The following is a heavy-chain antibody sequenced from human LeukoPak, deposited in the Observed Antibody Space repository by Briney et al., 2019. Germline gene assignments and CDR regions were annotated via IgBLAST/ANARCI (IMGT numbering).Heavy chain of an antibody. CDR1: GASVSRDF. CDR3: ARDQYYYDRSGYTTVSYSDY. D-gene: IGHD3-22*01. Sequence: SETLSLTCTVSGASVSRDFWSWIRQPPGKGLEWIGYIHYSGYTNYSPSLESRVTISVDTSNNQFSLKLDFVTAADTAVYYCARDQYYYDRSGYTTVSYSDYWGQGTLVTVSS. J-gene: IGHJ4*02. V-gene: IGHV4-59*02. CDR2: IHYSGYT.